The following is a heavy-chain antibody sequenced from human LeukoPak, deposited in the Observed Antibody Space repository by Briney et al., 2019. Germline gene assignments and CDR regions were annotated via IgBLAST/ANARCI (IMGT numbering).Heavy chain of an antibody. J-gene: IGHJ4*02. V-gene: IGHV4-39*01. Sequence: SQTLSLTCTVSGGSVSSSSYYWGWIRPPPGKGLEWIGNIYYSGSTYYNPSLKSRVTMSVDTSNNQFSLKVHSVTAADTAVYYCARLSKGRFFDYIFDYWGQGTLVTVSS. CDR1: GGSVSSSSYY. CDR3: ARLSKGRFFDYIFDY. D-gene: IGHD3-9*01. CDR2: IYYSGST.